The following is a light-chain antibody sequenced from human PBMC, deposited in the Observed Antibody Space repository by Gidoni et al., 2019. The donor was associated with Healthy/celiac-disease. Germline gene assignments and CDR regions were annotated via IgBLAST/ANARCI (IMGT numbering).Light chain of an antibody. J-gene: IGKJ1*01. CDR1: QSVLYSSNNKNY. Sequence: DIVMTQSPDSLAVSLGERATINCKSSQSVLYSSNNKNYLAWYQQKPGQPPKLLIYWASTRESGVPDRFSGSGSGTDFTLTISSLQAEDVAVYYCQKYYSTPQTFGQGTKVEI. CDR3: QKYYSTPQT. V-gene: IGKV4-1*01. CDR2: WAS.